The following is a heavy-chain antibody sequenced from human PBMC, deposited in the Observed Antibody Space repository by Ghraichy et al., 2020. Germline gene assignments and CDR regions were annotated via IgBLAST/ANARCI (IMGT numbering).Heavy chain of an antibody. D-gene: IGHD5-18*01. CDR3: ARGKAAMVPLYYYYYYMDV. V-gene: IGHV4-34*01. J-gene: IGHJ6*03. CDR1: GGSFSGYY. Sequence: SQTLSLTCAVYGGSFSGYYWSWIRQPPGKGLEWIGEINHSGSTNYNPSLKSRVTISVDTSKNQFSLKLSSVTAADTAVDYCARGKAAMVPLYYYYYYMDVWGKGTTVTVSS. CDR2: INHSGST.